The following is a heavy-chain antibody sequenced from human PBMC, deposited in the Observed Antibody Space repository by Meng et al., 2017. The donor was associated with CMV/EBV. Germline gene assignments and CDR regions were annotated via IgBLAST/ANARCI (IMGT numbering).Heavy chain of an antibody. CDR2: INPSGGST. CDR3: AMAWGGYVWGSYRNGGWFDP. J-gene: IGHJ5*02. Sequence: ASVKVLCKASGYTFTSYYTHWVLQAPGQGLEWMGIINPSGGSTSYAQKFQGRVTMTRDTSTSTVYTELSSLRSEDTAVYYRAMAWGGYVWGSYRNGGWFDPWGQGTLVTVSS. D-gene: IGHD3-16*02. CDR1: GYTFTSYY. V-gene: IGHV1-46*01.